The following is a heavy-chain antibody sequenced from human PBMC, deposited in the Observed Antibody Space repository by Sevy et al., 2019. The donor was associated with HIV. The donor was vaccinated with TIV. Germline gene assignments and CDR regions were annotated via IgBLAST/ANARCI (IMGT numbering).Heavy chain of an antibody. J-gene: IGHJ5*02. D-gene: IGHD4-17*01. V-gene: IGHV4-39*01. CDR3: ARIRGALGGNTVTFRWFDP. CDR2: IYYSGTT. Sequence: SETLSLTCTVSGGSISAGTNYWAWIRQPPGKGLEWIGNIYYSGTTYYSPSLKSRVTISIDTSRSQFSLKLSSVTAADTAVYYCARIRGALGGNTVTFRWFDPWGQGTLVTVSS. CDR1: GGSISAGTNY.